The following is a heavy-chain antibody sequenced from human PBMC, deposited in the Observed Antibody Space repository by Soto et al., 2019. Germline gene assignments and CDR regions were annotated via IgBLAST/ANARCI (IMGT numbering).Heavy chain of an antibody. J-gene: IGHJ6*03. CDR3: AKCALSDYGDYDALYYYYYMDA. V-gene: IGHV3-23*01. CDR1: GFTFTNYA. D-gene: IGHD4-17*01. CDR2: VSGSGATT. Sequence: GGSLRLSCAASGFTFTNYAMSWVRQAPGTGLEWVSTVSGSGATTFYTDSVKGRFTISRDKSNNTLSLQMNSLRVEDSAVYYCAKCALSDYGDYDALYYYYYMDAWGKGTTVTVSS.